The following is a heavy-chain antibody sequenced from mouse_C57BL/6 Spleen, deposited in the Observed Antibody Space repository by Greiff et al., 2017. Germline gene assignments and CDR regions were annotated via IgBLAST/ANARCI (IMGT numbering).Heavy chain of an antibody. V-gene: IGHV5-15*01. CDR3: ARQKDSSGYVFAY. J-gene: IGHJ3*01. D-gene: IGHD3-2*02. CDR1: GFTFSDYG. Sequence: EVQGVESGGGLVQPGGSLKLSCAASGFTFSDYGMAWVRQAPRKGPEWVAFISNLAYSNYYADTVTGRFTISRENAKNTLYLEMSSLRSEDTAMYYCARQKDSSGYVFAYWGQGTLVTVSA. CDR2: ISNLAYSN.